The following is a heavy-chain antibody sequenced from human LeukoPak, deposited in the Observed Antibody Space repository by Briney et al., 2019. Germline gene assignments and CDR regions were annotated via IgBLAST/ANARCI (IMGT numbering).Heavy chain of an antibody. CDR2: ISYDGSNK. CDR3: ARDIMITFGGVANWFDP. V-gene: IGHV3-30-3*01. CDR1: GFTFSSYA. J-gene: IGHJ5*02. Sequence: GRSLRLSCAASGFTFSSYAMRWVRQAPGKGLEWVAVISYDGSNKYYADSVKGRFTISRDNSKNTLYLQMNSLRAEDTAVYYCARDIMITFGGVANWFDPWGQGTLVTVSS. D-gene: IGHD3-16*01.